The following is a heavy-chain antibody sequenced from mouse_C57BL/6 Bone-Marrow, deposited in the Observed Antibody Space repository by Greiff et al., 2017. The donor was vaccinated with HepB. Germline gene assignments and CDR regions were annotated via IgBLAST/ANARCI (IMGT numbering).Heavy chain of an antibody. J-gene: IGHJ2*01. V-gene: IGHV1-55*01. CDR3: ARWGYDPWGAYYFDY. D-gene: IGHD2-3*01. CDR2: IYPGSGST. Sequence: QVQLKQPGAELVKPGASVKMSCKASGYTFTSYWITWVKQRPGQGLEWIGDIYPGSGSTNYNEKFKSKATLTVDTSSSTAYMQLSSLTSEDSAVYYCARWGYDPWGAYYFDYWGQGTTLTVSS. CDR1: GYTFTSYW.